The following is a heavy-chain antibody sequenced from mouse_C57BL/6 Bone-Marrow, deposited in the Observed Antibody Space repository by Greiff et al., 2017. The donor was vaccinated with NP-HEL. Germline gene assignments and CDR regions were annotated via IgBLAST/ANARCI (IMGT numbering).Heavy chain of an antibody. CDR1: GYTFTSYW. D-gene: IGHD1-1*01. CDR2: IDPSDSET. V-gene: IGHV1-52*01. CDR3: ARVPPYGSTWYFDV. Sequence: QVQLKQPGAELVRPGSSVKLSCKASGYTFTSYWMHWVKQRPIQGLEWIGNIDPSDSETHYNQKFKDKATLTVDKSSSTAYMQLSSLTSEDSAVYYCARVPPYGSTWYFDVWGTGTTVTVSS. J-gene: IGHJ1*03.